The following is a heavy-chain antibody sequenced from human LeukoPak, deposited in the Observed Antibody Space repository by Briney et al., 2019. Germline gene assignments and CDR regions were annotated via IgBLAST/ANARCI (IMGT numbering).Heavy chain of an antibody. CDR1: GFTFSSYW. CDR3: AXDSAKGGSAGXIGASXY. D-gene: IGHD1-26*01. CDR2: IKEDGSER. V-gene: IGHV3-7*01. J-gene: IGHJ4*02. Sequence: GGSLRLSCAASGFTFSSYWMSWVRQAPGKGLEWVANIKEDGSERHYVDSIKGRFTISRDNAKNSLFLQMSSLRDEDTAVYFCAXDSAKGGSAGXIGASXYWGQGTLVTVSS.